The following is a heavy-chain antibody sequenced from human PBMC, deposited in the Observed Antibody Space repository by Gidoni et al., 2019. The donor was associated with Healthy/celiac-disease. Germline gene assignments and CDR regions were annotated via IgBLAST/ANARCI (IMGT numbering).Heavy chain of an antibody. Sequence: QVTLRESGPALVKPTQTLTLTCTFSGFSLSTSGMCVSWIRQPPGKALEWLALIDWDDDKYYSTSLKTRLTISKDTSKNQVVLTMTNMDPVDTATYYCARIYSPPYGDYVQFDYWGQGTLVTVSS. CDR3: ARIYSPPYGDYVQFDY. CDR1: GFSLSTSGMC. V-gene: IGHV2-70*01. J-gene: IGHJ4*02. CDR2: IDWDDDK. D-gene: IGHD4-17*01.